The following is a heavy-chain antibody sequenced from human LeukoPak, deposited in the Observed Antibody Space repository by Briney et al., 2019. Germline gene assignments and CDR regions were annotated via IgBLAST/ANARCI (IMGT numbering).Heavy chain of an antibody. CDR3: AGYCSTTSCYSSPNWFDP. CDR2: IKQDGSEK. V-gene: IGHV3-7*03. J-gene: IGHJ5*02. CDR1: GFTFSRYW. Sequence: GGSLRLSCAASGFTFSRYWMSWVRQAPGKGLEWVANIKQDGSEKYYVDSVKGRFTISRDNAKNSLYLQMNSLRAEDTAVYYCAGYCSTTSCYSSPNWFDPWGQGTLVTVSS. D-gene: IGHD2-2*01.